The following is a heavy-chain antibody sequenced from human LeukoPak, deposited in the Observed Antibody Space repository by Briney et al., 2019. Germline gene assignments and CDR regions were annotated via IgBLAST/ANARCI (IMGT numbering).Heavy chain of an antibody. CDR3: AKERTVIHYFDY. J-gene: IGHJ4*02. D-gene: IGHD4-17*01. CDR2: IRSDGSAT. V-gene: IGHV3-23*01. Sequence: GGSLRLSCAASGFMFSTYNMNWVRQAPGKGLEWVSFIRSDGSATYYADSVKGRFTISRDNSKNTLYLQMNSLRAEDTAVYYCAKERTVIHYFDYWGQGTLVTVSS. CDR1: GFMFSTYN.